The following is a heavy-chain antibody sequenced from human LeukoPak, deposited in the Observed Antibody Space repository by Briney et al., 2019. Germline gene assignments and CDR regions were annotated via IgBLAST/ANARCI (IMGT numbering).Heavy chain of an antibody. V-gene: IGHV4-39*01. CDR2: IYYSGST. D-gene: IGHD3-10*01. J-gene: IGHJ6*03. CDR1: GGSISSSSYY. Sequence: PAETLSLTCTVSGGSISSSSYYWGGIRQPPGKGLEWIGSIYYSGSTYYNPSLKSRVTISVDTSKNQFSLKLSSVTAADTAVYYCARDSGSYPDYYYYMDVWGKGTTVTISS. CDR3: ARDSGSYPDYYYYMDV.